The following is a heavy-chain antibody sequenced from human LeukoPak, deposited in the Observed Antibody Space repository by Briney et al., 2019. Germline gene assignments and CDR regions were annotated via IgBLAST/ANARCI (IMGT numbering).Heavy chain of an antibody. CDR2: IYYSGST. CDR1: GGSISSGGYY. J-gene: IGHJ6*02. Sequence: SQTLSLTCTVSGGSISSGGYYWSWIRQHPGKGLEWIGYIYYSGSTYYNPSLKSRVTISVDTSKNQFSLKLSSVTAADTAVYYCARGLGLRGWSTYYYYGMDVWGQGTTVTVSS. D-gene: IGHD6-19*01. V-gene: IGHV4-31*03. CDR3: ARGLGLRGWSTYYYYGMDV.